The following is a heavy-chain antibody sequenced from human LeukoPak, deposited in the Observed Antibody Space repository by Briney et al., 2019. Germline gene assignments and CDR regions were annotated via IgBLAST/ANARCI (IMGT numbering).Heavy chain of an antibody. D-gene: IGHD1-26*01. J-gene: IGHJ5*02. CDR2: IYYSGGT. Sequence: SETLSLTCTVSGGSISPYFWSWIRQSPGKGLEWIGWIYYSGGTSYNPSLKSRVIISVDTSKNQFSLKVTSVTAADTATYYCARYSEFSETRWPDPWGQGTLVTVSS. V-gene: IGHV4-59*01. CDR3: ARYSEFSETRWPDP. CDR1: GGSISPYF.